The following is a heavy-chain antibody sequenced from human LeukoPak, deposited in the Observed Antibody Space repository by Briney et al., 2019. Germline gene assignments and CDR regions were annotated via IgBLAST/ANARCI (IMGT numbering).Heavy chain of an antibody. CDR3: VRDQPDIVEINP. J-gene: IGHJ5*02. V-gene: IGHV1-18*01. CDR1: GYTFTNYR. Sequence: ASVNVSCKASGYTFTNYRISWVRQAPGQGLEWMGWISAYNGNTNYAQKLQGRVTMTTDTSTSTAYMELRRLRSDDPAVYYCVRDQPDIVEINPSGQGSLVTVPS. D-gene: IGHD2-15*01. CDR2: ISAYNGNT.